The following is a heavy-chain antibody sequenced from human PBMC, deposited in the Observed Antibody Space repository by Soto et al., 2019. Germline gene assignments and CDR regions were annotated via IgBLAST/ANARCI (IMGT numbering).Heavy chain of an antibody. CDR3: VGDGNNWSDCDY. V-gene: IGHV3-7*01. CDR1: TFIFSTYW. Sequence: EVHLVESGGGWVQPGGSLRLSCAAPTFIFSTYWMTWVRQAPWKGLEWVANIKRDGSETHYADSLKGRFTISRDNAKNSLYLQMNSLRVEDTAVDYCVGDGNNWSDCDYWGKGTLVSVSS. J-gene: IGHJ4*02. CDR2: IKRDGSET. D-gene: IGHD1-26*01.